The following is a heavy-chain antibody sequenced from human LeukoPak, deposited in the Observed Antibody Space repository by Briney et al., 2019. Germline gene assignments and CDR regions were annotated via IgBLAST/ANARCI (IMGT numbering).Heavy chain of an antibody. CDR2: INHIGST. CDR1: GGSFSGYY. Sequence: PSETLSLTCAVYGGSFSGYYWSWIRQPPGKGLEWIGEINHIGSTNYNPSLKSRVTISVDTSKNQFSLKLSSVTAADTAVYYCARGREDIVVVPAATNHNWFDPWGQGTLVTVSS. D-gene: IGHD2-2*01. V-gene: IGHV4-34*01. CDR3: ARGREDIVVVPAATNHNWFDP. J-gene: IGHJ5*02.